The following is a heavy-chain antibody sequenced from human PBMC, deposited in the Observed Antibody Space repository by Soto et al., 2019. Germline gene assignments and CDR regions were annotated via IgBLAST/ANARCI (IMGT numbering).Heavy chain of an antibody. J-gene: IGHJ4*02. V-gene: IGHV3-23*01. CDR3: AKDWEDYDYIWGSYQTIDY. CDR1: GFTFSSYA. CDR2: ISGSGGST. Sequence: GGSLRLSCAASGFTFSSYAMSWVRQAPGKGLEWVSAISGSGGSTYYADSVKGRFTISRDNSKNTLYLQMNSLRAEDTAVYYCAKDWEDYDYIWGSYQTIDYWGQGTLVTVSS. D-gene: IGHD3-16*01.